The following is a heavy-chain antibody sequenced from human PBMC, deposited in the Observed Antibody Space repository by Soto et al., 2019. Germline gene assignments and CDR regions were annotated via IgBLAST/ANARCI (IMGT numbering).Heavy chain of an antibody. J-gene: IGHJ6*02. CDR2: INPKSGGT. V-gene: IGHV1-2*04. D-gene: IGHD2-8*01. CDR3: ARGDSTDCSNGVCSFFYNHDMDV. Sequence: ASVKVSCKASGGTFSSYAISWVRQAPGQGLEWLGRINPKSGGTSTAQKFQGWVTMTTDTSISTASMELTRLTSDDTAIYYCARGDSTDCSNGVCSFFYNHDMDVWGQGTTVTVAS. CDR1: GGTFSSYA.